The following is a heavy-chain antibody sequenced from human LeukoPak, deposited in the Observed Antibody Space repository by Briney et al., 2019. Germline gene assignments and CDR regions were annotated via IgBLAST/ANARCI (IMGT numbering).Heavy chain of an antibody. Sequence: SETLSLTCTVSGGSISRNSFYWGWIRQPPGKGLEWIGSLYYSGYTYYNPSLKSRVTISVDTSKNQFSLKLSSVTAADTAVYYCARHRKDSWVVVVPAAIRYPRGAFDIWGQGTMVTVSS. J-gene: IGHJ3*02. CDR3: ARHRKDSWVVVVPAAIRYPRGAFDI. CDR1: GGSISRNSFY. D-gene: IGHD2-2*02. CDR2: LYYSGYT. V-gene: IGHV4-39*01.